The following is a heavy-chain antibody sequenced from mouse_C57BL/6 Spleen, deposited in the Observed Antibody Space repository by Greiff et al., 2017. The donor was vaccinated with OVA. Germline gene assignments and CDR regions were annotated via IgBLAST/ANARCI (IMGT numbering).Heavy chain of an antibody. V-gene: IGHV1-61*01. CDR1: GYTFTSYW. CDR2: IYPSDSET. Sequence: VQLQQPGAELVRPGSSVKLSCKASGYTFTSYWMDWVKQRPGQGLEWIGNIYPSDSETHYNQKFKDKATLTVDKSSSTAYMQLSSLTSEDSAVYYCARRTGYRYFDVWGTGTTVTVSS. CDR3: ARRTGYRYFDV. J-gene: IGHJ1*03.